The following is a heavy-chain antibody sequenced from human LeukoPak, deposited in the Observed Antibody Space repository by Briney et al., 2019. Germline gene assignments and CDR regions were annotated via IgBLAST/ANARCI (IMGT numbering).Heavy chain of an antibody. V-gene: IGHV3-11*04. D-gene: IGHD5-12*01. CDR2: ISSSGSTI. CDR3: ASQDIGGYYYYYMDV. CDR1: GFTFSDYY. Sequence: GRSLRLSCAASGFTFSDYYMSWIRQAPGKGLEWVSYISSSGSTIYYADSVKGRFTISRDNAKNSLYLQMNSLRAEDMAVYYCASQDIGGYYYYYMDVWGKGTTVSVSS. J-gene: IGHJ6*03.